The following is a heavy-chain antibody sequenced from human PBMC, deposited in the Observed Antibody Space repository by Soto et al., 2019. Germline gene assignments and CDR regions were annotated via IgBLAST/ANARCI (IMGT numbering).Heavy chain of an antibody. Sequence: PGESLKISCKASGYRISNYWIGWVRQMPGRGPEWMGIIYPGDSDTRYSPSFQGQVTISADKSISTAYLHWSSLKASDSAMYYCVSTMVSTHFDYWGLGTLVTVSS. CDR2: IYPGDSDT. J-gene: IGHJ4*02. V-gene: IGHV5-51*01. CDR1: GYRISNYW. D-gene: IGHD3-10*01. CDR3: VSTMVSTHFDY.